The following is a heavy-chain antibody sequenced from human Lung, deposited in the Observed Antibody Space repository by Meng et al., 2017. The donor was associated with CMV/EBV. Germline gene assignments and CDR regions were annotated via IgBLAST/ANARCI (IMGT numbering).Heavy chain of an antibody. Sequence: GGSLRLSCAAPGFTFSSYWMHWVRQAPGKGLVWVSRINSDGSSTSYADSVKGRSTISRDNAKNTLYLQMNSLRAEDTAVYYCARSYYYDSSGYYYPFDYWGQGTLVTVSS. CDR2: INSDGSST. J-gene: IGHJ4*02. V-gene: IGHV3-74*01. CDR3: ARSYYYDSSGYYYPFDY. CDR1: GFTFSSYW. D-gene: IGHD3-22*01.